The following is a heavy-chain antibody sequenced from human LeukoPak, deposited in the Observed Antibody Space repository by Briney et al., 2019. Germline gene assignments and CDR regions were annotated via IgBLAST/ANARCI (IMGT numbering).Heavy chain of an antibody. CDR2: ISGSGGST. CDR3: VYEGDYVHYYYYGMDV. D-gene: IGHD4-17*01. CDR1: GFTFSSYA. Sequence: GGPLRLSCAASGFTFSSYAMSWVRQAPGKGLEWVSAISGSGGSTYYADSVKGRFTISRDNSKNTLYLQMNSLRAEDTAVYYCVYEGDYVHYYYYGMDVWGQGTTVTVSS. V-gene: IGHV3-23*01. J-gene: IGHJ6*02.